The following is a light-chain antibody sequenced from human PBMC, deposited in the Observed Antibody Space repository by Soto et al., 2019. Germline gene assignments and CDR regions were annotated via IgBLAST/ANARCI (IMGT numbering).Light chain of an antibody. V-gene: IGLV1-40*01. CDR3: QSYDSSLSGSVV. Sequence: QSVLTQPPSVSAAPGQKVTISCSGRSSNIGDNYVSWYQQLPGTAPTLLIYGNSNRPSGVPDRFSGSKSGTSASLAITGLQAEDEADYYCQSYDSSLSGSVVFGGGTQLTVL. CDR2: GNS. J-gene: IGLJ2*01. CDR1: SSNIGDNY.